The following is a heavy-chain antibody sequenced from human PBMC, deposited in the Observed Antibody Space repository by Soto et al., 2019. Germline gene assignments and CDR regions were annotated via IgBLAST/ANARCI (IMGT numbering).Heavy chain of an antibody. Sequence: QITLKESGPTLVKPTETLTLTCTSSGFSISTSGVGVGWISQPQGKALEWLAFTYWDNDNRYNPSLRSRVTVAKDTSKNLVVLLMTNMDPVDTATYFCADRRRGYNWDDGYFDYWGQGTLVTVSS. D-gene: IGHD1-20*01. CDR3: ADRRRGYNWDDGYFDY. CDR2: TYWDNDN. J-gene: IGHJ4*02. V-gene: IGHV2-5*02. CDR1: GFSISTSGVG.